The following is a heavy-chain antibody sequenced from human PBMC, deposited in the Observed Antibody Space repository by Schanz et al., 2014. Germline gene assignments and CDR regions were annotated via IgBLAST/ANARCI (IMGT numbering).Heavy chain of an antibody. CDR2: ISGSGGDT. Sequence: EVQLLESGGGLVQPGGSLRLSCAASGFTFSSYAMSWVRQAPGKGLEWVSAISGSGGDTYYADSVKGRFTISRDNSKITLYLQMNSLRAEDAAMYYCAKDMEGYCATMTCPIPGFDIWGQGTMVTVSS. V-gene: IGHV3-23*01. CDR3: AKDMEGYCATMTCPIPGFDI. CDR1: GFTFSSYA. D-gene: IGHD2-8*01. J-gene: IGHJ3*02.